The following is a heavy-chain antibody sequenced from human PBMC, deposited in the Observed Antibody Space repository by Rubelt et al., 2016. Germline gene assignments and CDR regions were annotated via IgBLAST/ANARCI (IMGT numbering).Heavy chain of an antibody. D-gene: IGHD2-2*01. CDR2: ISSSSSTI. V-gene: IGHV3-48*02. Sequence: EVQLVESGGGLVQPGGSLRLSCAASGFTFSSYSMNWVRQAPGKGLEWVSYISSSSSTIYYADSVKGRFTISRYNAKNSLYLQMNSLRDEDTAVYYCATQGYCSSTSCYGAYWGQGTLVTVSS. CDR3: ATQGYCSSTSCYGAY. CDR1: GFTFSSYS. J-gene: IGHJ4*02.